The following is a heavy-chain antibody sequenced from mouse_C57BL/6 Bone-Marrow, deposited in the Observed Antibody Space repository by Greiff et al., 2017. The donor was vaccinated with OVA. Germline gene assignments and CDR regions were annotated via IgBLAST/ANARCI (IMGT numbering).Heavy chain of an antibody. Sequence: EVQLMESGGGLVQPGGSLKLSCAASGFTFSDYYMYWVRQTPEKRLEWVAYISNGGGSTYYPDTVTGRFPISRDNAKNTLYLQMSRLKSEDTAMYYGARHRASLLFYAMDYWGQGTSVTVSS. CDR1: GFTFSDYY. CDR2: ISNGGGST. D-gene: IGHD2-1*01. J-gene: IGHJ4*01. V-gene: IGHV5-12*01. CDR3: ARHRASLLFYAMDY.